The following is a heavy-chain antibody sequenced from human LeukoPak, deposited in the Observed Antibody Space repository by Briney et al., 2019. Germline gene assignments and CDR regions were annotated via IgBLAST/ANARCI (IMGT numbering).Heavy chain of an antibody. CDR3: ARGTASHSGSYLPVDY. CDR2: ISAYNGNT. V-gene: IGHV1-18*01. CDR1: GYTFTSYG. J-gene: IGHJ4*02. D-gene: IGHD1-26*01. Sequence: ASVKVSCKASGYTFTSYGISWVRQAPGQGLEWMGWISAYNGNTNYAQKLQGRVTMTTDTSTSTAYMELRSLRSDDTAVYYCARGTASHSGSYLPVDYWGQGTLVTVSS.